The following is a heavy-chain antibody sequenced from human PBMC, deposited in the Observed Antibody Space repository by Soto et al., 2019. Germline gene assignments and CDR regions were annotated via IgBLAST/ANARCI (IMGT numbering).Heavy chain of an antibody. D-gene: IGHD3-10*01. Sequence: VKVSCKASGGTFSSYAISWVRQAPGQGLEWMGGIIPIFGTANYAQKFQGRVTITADESTSTAYMELSSLRSEDTAVYYCARDFGPRAAYYGMDVWGQGTTVTVSS. J-gene: IGHJ6*02. CDR3: ARDFGPRAAYYGMDV. CDR1: GGTFSSYA. CDR2: IIPIFGTA. V-gene: IGHV1-69*13.